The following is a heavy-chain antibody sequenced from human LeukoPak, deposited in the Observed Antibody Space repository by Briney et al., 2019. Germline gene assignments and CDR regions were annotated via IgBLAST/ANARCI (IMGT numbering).Heavy chain of an antibody. V-gene: IGHV3-30-3*01. CDR2: ISYDGSNK. J-gene: IGHJ4*02. CDR1: GFTFSSYA. D-gene: IGHD5-18*01. CDR3: AREFSGYGYEDTDY. Sequence: GGSLRLSCAASGFTFSSYAMHWVRQAPGKGLEWVAVISYDGSNKYYADSVKGRFTISRDNSKNTLYLQMNSLRAEDTAVYYCAREFSGYGYEDTDYWGQGTLVTVSS.